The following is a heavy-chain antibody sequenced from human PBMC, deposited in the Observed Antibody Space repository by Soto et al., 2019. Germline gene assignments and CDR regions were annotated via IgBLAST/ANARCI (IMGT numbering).Heavy chain of an antibody. V-gene: IGHV3-30*18. D-gene: IGHD6-13*01. CDR3: AKPTQVRSSSSWYKN. J-gene: IGHJ4*02. Sequence: HPGGSLRLSCAASGFTFRSYGMYWVRQAPGKGLEWVAVISYDGSNKYYADSVKGRFTISRDNSKNTLYLQMNSLRAEDTAVYYCAKPTQVRSSSSWYKNWGQGTPVTV. CDR2: ISYDGSNK. CDR1: GFTFRSYG.